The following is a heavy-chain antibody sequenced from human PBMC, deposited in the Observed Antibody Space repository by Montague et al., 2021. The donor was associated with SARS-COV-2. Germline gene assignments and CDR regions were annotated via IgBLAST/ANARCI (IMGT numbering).Heavy chain of an antibody. Sequence: SETLSLTCTVSGDSITSSFWTWVRQPPGKGLEWIGYIYYGGSTNHTPSLKSRVTISVAVSKNQFSLKLGSVTAADTAVYYCAREAFGGVIDHWGQGTLVTVSS. J-gene: IGHJ4*02. CDR1: GDSITSSF. V-gene: IGHV4-59*01. D-gene: IGHD3-16*01. CDR3: AREAFGGVIDH. CDR2: IYYGGST.